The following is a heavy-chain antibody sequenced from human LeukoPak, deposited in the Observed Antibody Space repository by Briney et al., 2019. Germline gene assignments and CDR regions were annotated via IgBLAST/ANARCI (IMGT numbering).Heavy chain of an antibody. J-gene: IGHJ6*03. CDR1: GFTFSSYW. V-gene: IGHV3-7*01. D-gene: IGHD6-19*01. CDR2: IKQDGSGK. CDR3: ARATEQWLSPVYMDV. Sequence: GGSLRLSCAASGFTFSSYWMSWVRQASGKGLEWVANIKQDGSGKYYVDSVKGRFTISRDNAKNSLYLQMNSLRAEDTAVYYCARATEQWLSPVYMDVWGKGTTVTVSS.